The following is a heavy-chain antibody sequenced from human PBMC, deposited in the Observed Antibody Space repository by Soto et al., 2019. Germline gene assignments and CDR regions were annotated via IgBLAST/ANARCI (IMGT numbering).Heavy chain of an antibody. J-gene: IGHJ5*02. CDR3: ARHGEDGQTKLRLNWFEP. V-gene: IGHV5-51*01. CDR1: GYNFPDYW. Sequence: GESLKISCKGLGYNFPDYWIAWVRQMPGQGLEYMGIIYPGDSDTRYSRTFQGQVTISADKSISTAYLQWNSLEASDTAMYYCARHGEDGQTKLRLNWFEPWGQGTPVTVSS. D-gene: IGHD1-1*01. CDR2: IYPGDSDT.